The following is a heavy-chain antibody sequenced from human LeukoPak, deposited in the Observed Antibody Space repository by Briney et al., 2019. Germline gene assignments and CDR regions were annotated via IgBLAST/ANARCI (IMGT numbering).Heavy chain of an antibody. V-gene: IGHV4-4*07. CDR2: LYTSGST. CDR1: GGSISSYY. J-gene: IGHJ4*02. Sequence: SETLSLTCTVSGGSISSYYWSWIRQPAGKGLGWTGRLYTSGSTNYNPSLKSRVTMSVDKSKNQFSLKLSSVTAADTAVYYCARDGSGWYQYYFDYWGQGTLLTVSS. D-gene: IGHD6-19*01. CDR3: ARDGSGWYQYYFDY.